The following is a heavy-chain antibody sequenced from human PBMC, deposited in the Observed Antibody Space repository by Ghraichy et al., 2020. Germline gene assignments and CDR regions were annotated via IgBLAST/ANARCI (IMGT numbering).Heavy chain of an antibody. CDR3: AKAPPGGYGMDV. V-gene: IGHV3-23*01. CDR1: GFTFSSYA. Sequence: GESLNISCAASGFTFSSYAMSWVRQAPGKGLEWVSAISGSGGSTYYADSVKGRFTISRDNSKNTLYLQMNSLRAEDTAVYYCAKAPPGGYGMDVWGQGTTVTVSS. CDR2: ISGSGGST. J-gene: IGHJ6*02.